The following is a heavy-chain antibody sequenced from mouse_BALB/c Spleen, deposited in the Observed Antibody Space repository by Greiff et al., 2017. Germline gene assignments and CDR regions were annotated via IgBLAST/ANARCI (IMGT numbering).Heavy chain of an antibody. Sequence: EVKLVESGGGLVKPGGSLKLSCAASGFTFSSYTMSWVRQTPEKRLEWVATISSGGSYTYYPDSVKGRFTISRDNAKNTLYLQMSSLKSEDTAMYYCTRDNGNSDYWGQGTTLTVSS. CDR1: GFTFSSYT. D-gene: IGHD2-1*01. CDR2: ISSGGSYT. J-gene: IGHJ2*01. CDR3: TRDNGNSDY. V-gene: IGHV5-6-4*01.